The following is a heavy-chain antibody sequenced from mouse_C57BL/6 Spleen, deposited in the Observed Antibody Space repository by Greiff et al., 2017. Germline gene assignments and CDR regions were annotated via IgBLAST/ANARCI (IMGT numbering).Heavy chain of an antibody. CDR3: AREGIYYYGSSPFFDY. V-gene: IGHV1-82*01. CDR1: GYAFSSSW. J-gene: IGHJ2*01. Sequence: LVESGPELVKPGASVKISCKASGYAFSSSWMNWVKQRPGKGLEWIGRIYPGDGDTNYNGKFKGKATLTADKSSSTAYMQLSSLTSEDSAVYFCAREGIYYYGSSPFFDYWGQGTTLTVSS. D-gene: IGHD1-1*01. CDR2: IYPGDGDT.